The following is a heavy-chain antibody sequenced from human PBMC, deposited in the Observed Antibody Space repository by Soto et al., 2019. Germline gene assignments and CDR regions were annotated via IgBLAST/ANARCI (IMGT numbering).Heavy chain of an antibody. V-gene: IGHV3-33*01. CDR3: ARDGSSGWTRNYYYGLDV. J-gene: IGHJ6*02. Sequence: QVQLVESGGGVVQPGRSLRLSCAASGFTFSSYGMHWVRQAPGKGLEWVAVIWYDGSNKYYADSVKGRFTISRDNSKKTLYLQMNSLRAEDTAVYYCARDGSSGWTRNYYYGLDVWGQGTTVTVSS. CDR2: IWYDGSNK. CDR1: GFTFSSYG. D-gene: IGHD6-19*01.